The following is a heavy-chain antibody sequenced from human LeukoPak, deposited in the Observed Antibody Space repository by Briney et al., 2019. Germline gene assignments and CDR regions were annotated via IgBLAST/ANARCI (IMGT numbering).Heavy chain of an antibody. CDR2: IHYSGST. J-gene: IGHJ4*02. CDR1: GGSIRSYY. V-gene: IGHV4-59*01. D-gene: IGHD3-10*01. CDR3: ARAGVTAAYYFDY. Sequence: SETLSLTCTVSGGSIRSYYWSWIRQPPGKGLEWIGYIHYSGSTNYNPSLKSRVAISVDMSKNQFSLKMSSVTGADTGVYYCARAGVTAAYYFDYWGQGTLVTVYS.